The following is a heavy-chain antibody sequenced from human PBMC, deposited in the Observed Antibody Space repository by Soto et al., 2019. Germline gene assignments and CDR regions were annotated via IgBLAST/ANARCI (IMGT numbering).Heavy chain of an antibody. Sequence: EVQLLESGGGLVQPGGSLRLSCAASGFTFSSYAMSWVRQAPGKGLEWVSAISGSGGSTYYADSAKGRFTISRDNSKNTLYLQMNSLRAEDTAVYYCAKVSGYSGYDVHWYFDLWGRGTLVTVSS. CDR1: GFTFSSYA. CDR2: ISGSGGST. J-gene: IGHJ2*01. CDR3: AKVSGYSGYDVHWYFDL. D-gene: IGHD5-12*01. V-gene: IGHV3-23*01.